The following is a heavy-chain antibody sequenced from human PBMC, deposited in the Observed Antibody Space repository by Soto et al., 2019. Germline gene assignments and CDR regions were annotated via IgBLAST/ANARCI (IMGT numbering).Heavy chain of an antibody. Sequence: GASVKVSCKASGGTFSSYAISWVRQAPGQGLEWMGGIIPIFGTANYAQKFQGGVTITADESTSTAYMELSSLRSEDTAVYYCARVYYRVVVPAASYYYYGMDVWGQGTTVTVSS. J-gene: IGHJ6*02. CDR1: GGTFSSYA. CDR3: ARVYYRVVVPAASYYYYGMDV. V-gene: IGHV1-69*13. D-gene: IGHD2-2*01. CDR2: IIPIFGTA.